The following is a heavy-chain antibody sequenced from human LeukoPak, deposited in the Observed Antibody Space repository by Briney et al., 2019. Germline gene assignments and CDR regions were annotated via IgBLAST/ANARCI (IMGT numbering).Heavy chain of an antibody. V-gene: IGHV4-38-2*02. Sequence: PSETLSLTCTVSGYSLSSGYYWGWIRQPPGKGLEWIGSIFRTGSTYYSASLKSRASISVDTSKNHIALKVTSVTAADTAVYFCARRVGFYGSGSLNYFDPWGQGILVSVSS. CDR2: IFRTGST. J-gene: IGHJ5*01. D-gene: IGHD3-10*01. CDR1: GYSLSSGYY. CDR3: ARRVGFYGSGSLNYFDP.